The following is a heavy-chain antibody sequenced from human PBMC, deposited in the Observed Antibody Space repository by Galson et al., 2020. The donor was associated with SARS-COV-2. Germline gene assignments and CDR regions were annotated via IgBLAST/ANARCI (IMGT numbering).Heavy chain of an antibody. D-gene: IGHD3-22*01. CDR3: AGVTNYYDSRRFPKRWVDR. CDR1: GGSISRYF. Sequence: SETLSLTCTVSGGSISRYFWSWIRQSPGKGLEWMGDIYYTGITNYNPSLKGRVTISIDTSKYQFSLGLSSVTAADTAVYYCAGVTNYYDSRRFPKRWVDRWGQGTLVTVSA. J-gene: IGHJ4*02. CDR2: IYYTGIT. V-gene: IGHV4-59*08.